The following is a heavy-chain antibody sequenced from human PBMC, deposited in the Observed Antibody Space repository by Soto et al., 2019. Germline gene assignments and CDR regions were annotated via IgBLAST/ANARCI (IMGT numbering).Heavy chain of an antibody. J-gene: IGHJ4*02. Sequence: QVQLRESGPGLVKPSETLSLTCTVSGGSINSNSYYWAWIRQPPGKGLEWIGSIYYSGSTYYNPSLKSRVTISVDTSKDQFSLRLSSVTAADTAVYYCARMYSTSSGFDYWGQGTLVTVSS. CDR3: ARMYSTSSGFDY. D-gene: IGHD6-6*01. CDR2: IYYSGST. V-gene: IGHV4-39*01. CDR1: GGSINSNSYY.